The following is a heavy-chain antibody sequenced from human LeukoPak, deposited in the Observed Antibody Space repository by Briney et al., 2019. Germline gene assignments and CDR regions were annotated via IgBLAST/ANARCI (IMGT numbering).Heavy chain of an antibody. D-gene: IGHD3-22*01. Sequence: PSETLSLTCTVSGGSISSSSYYWGWIRQPPGKGLEWIGSIYYSGSTYYNPSLESRVTISVDTSKNQFSLKLSSVTVADTAVYYCARHYYDSSGYTTWGQGTLVTVSS. CDR2: IYYSGST. CDR1: GGSISSSSYY. CDR3: ARHYYDSSGYTT. J-gene: IGHJ5*02. V-gene: IGHV4-39*01.